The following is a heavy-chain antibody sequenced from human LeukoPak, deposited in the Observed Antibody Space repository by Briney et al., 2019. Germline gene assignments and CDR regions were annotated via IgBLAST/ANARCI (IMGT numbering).Heavy chain of an antibody. V-gene: IGHV3-33*06. CDR1: GFTFSSYG. CDR2: IWYDGSNK. CDR3: AKGRYPYSSSSVHWFDP. Sequence: PGRSLRLSCAASGFTFSSYGMHWVRQAPGKGLKWVAVIWYDGSNKYYADSLKGRFTISRDNSKNMLYLQMNILRVEDTAVYYCAKGRYPYSSSSVHWFDPWGQGTLVTVSS. J-gene: IGHJ5*02. D-gene: IGHD6-6*01.